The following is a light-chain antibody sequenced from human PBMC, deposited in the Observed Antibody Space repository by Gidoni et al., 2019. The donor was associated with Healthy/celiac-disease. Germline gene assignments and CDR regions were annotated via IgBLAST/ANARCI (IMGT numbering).Light chain of an antibody. J-gene: IGKJ4*01. CDR2: DAS. V-gene: IGKV3-11*01. CDR3: QQRSNWRLT. CDR1: QSVSSY. Sequence: IGVTQAPATLSLSPGERTTLSCRASQSVSSYLAWYQQKPGQAPRLLIYDASNRATGIPARFSGSGSGTDFTLTISSLEPEDFAVYYCQQRSNWRLTFGGGTKVEIK.